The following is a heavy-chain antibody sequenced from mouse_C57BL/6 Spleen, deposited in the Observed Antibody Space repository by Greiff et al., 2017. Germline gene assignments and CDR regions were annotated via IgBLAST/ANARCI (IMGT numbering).Heavy chain of an antibody. CDR1: GYTFTSYW. Sequence: VQLQQPGAELVKPGASVKMSCKASGYTFTSYWITWVKQRPGQGLEWIGDIYPGSGGTNYNEKFKGKATLTVDTSSSTAYMQLSSLTSEDSAVXYCAREGDYGNLYFDVWGTGTTVTVSS. V-gene: IGHV1-55*01. D-gene: IGHD2-1*01. CDR2: IYPGSGGT. J-gene: IGHJ1*03. CDR3: AREGDYGNLYFDV.